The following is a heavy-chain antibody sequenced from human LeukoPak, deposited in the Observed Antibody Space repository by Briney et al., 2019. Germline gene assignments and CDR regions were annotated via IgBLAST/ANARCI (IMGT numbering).Heavy chain of an antibody. CDR3: ARQRYYYDSTGAFDI. V-gene: IGHV5-51*01. Sequence: GESLKISCKGSGYSFTSYWIGWVRQMPGKGQVWMGIIYPGDSDTRYSPSIQGQVTISADKSISTAYLQWSSLKASDTAMYYCARQRYYYDSTGAFDIWGQGTMVTVSS. D-gene: IGHD3-22*01. CDR1: GYSFTSYW. J-gene: IGHJ3*02. CDR2: IYPGDSDT.